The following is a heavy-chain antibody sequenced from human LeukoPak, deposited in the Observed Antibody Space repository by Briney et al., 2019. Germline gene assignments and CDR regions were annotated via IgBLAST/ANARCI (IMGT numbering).Heavy chain of an antibody. CDR2: IYHSGST. V-gene: IGHV4-38-2*02. D-gene: IGHD3-10*01. CDR1: GYSISSGYY. Sequence: SETLSLTCTVSGYSISSGYYWGWIRQPPGKGLEWIGSIYHSGSTYYNPSLRSRVTISVDTSKNQFSLKLSSVTAADTAVYYCARIGSGSYIGWFDPWGQGTLVTVSS. J-gene: IGHJ5*02. CDR3: ARIGSGSYIGWFDP.